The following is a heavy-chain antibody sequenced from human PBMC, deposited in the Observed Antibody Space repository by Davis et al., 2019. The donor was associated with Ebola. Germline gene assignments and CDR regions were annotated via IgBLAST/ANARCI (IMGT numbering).Heavy chain of an antibody. CDR1: GYTFTSYY. D-gene: IGHD3-10*01. V-gene: IGHV1-46*01. CDR2: INPSGGST. J-gene: IGHJ4*02. CDR3: GGQIGGGGLDY. Sequence: ASVKVSCKASGYTFTSYYMHWVRQAPGQGLEWMGIINPSGGSTSYAQKFQGRVTMTRDTSTSTVYMGLSSLRSEDTAVDYGGGQIGGGGLDYWGQGTLVTVSS.